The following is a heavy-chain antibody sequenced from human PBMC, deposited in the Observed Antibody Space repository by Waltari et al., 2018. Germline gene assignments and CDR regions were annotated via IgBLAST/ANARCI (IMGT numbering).Heavy chain of an antibody. CDR2: MNPNSGNT. V-gene: IGHV1-8*01. J-gene: IGHJ4*02. CDR1: GYTFTSYD. D-gene: IGHD6-19*01. Sequence: QVQLVQSGAEVKKPGASVKVSCKASGYTFTSYDINWVRPATGQGLEWMGWMNPNSGNTGYAQKFQGRVTMTRNTSISTAYMELSSLRSEDTAVYYCARGRIAVAGTSSDYWGQGTLVTVSS. CDR3: ARGRIAVAGTSSDY.